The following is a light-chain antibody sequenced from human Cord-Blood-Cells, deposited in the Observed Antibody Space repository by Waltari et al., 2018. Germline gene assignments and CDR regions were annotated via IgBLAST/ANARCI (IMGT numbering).Light chain of an antibody. V-gene: IGLV6-57*03. Sequence: NFMLTQPHSVSESPGKTVTISCTRSSGSLASNYVQWYPQRPGSAPTTVIYEDNQRPSGVPDRFSGSIDSSSNSASLTISGLKTEDEADYYCQSYDSSNQVFGGGTKLTVL. J-gene: IGLJ3*02. CDR2: EDN. CDR3: QSYDSSNQV. CDR1: SGSLASNY.